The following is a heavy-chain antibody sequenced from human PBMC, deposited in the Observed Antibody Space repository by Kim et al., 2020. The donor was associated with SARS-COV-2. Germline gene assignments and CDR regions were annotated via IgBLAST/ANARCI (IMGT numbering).Heavy chain of an antibody. CDR3: AREWLDRGIDY. D-gene: IGHD5-18*01. Sequence: NNNNPPHKRQEPISVDTSQNQFSLKLSSVTAADTAVYYCAREWLDRGIDYWGQGTLVTVSS. V-gene: IGHV4-59*01. CDR2: N. J-gene: IGHJ4*02.